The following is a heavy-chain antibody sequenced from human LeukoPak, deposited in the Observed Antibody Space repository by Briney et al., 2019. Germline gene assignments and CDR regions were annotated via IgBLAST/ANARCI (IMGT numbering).Heavy chain of an antibody. CDR1: GFTFSSYS. Sequence: GGSLRLSCAASGFTFSSYSMNWVRQAPGKGLEWVSSISSSSSYIYYADSVKGRFTISRDNAKNSLYLQMNSLRAEDTAVYYCAKDGVGATSLDCWGQGTLVTVSS. D-gene: IGHD1-26*01. CDR3: AKDGVGATSLDC. J-gene: IGHJ4*02. CDR2: ISSSSSYI. V-gene: IGHV3-21*01.